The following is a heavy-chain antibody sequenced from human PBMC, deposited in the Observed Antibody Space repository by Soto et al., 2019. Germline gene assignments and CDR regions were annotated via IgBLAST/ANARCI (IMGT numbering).Heavy chain of an antibody. CDR1: GGSISSYY. Sequence: PSETLSLTGTVSGGSISSYYWSWIRQPPGKGLEWIGYIYYSGSTYYNPSLKSRVTISVDTSKNQFSLKLSSVTAADTAVYYCARGTMVRGVIIDWYFDLWGRGTLVTVSS. CDR3: ARGTMVRGVIIDWYFDL. CDR2: IYYSGST. J-gene: IGHJ2*01. V-gene: IGHV4-59*08. D-gene: IGHD3-10*01.